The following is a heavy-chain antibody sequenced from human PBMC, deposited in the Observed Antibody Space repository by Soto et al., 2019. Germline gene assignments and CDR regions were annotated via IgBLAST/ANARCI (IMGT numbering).Heavy chain of an antibody. D-gene: IGHD3-22*01. J-gene: IGHJ5*02. CDR2: ISGYNGNT. CDR1: GYNFTTYG. V-gene: IGHV1-18*04. Sequence: GASVKFSCKASGYNFTTYGISWVRQAPGQGLECMGWISGYNGNTNYGQKLQGRVTMTTDTSTSTAYMELRSLRSDDTAVYYCVRYYDSSGYSWFDPWGQGTLVTVSS. CDR3: VRYYDSSGYSWFDP.